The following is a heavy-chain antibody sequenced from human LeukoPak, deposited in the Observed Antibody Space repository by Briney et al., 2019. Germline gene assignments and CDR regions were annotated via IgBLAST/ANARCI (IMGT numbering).Heavy chain of an antibody. CDR2: ISPDGSYT. Sequence: PGGSPRLSCAASGFTFSSSWTHWVRHVPGKGLVWVSHISPDGSYTDYADSVKGRFIISRDNAKNTMSLQMNSLRAEDTAVYYCVRDLSFSPDSWGQGTLVSVSS. J-gene: IGHJ4*02. CDR3: VRDLSFSPDS. CDR1: GFTFSSSW. V-gene: IGHV3-74*01.